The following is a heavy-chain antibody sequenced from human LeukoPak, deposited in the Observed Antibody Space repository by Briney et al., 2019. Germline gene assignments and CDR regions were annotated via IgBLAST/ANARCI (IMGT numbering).Heavy chain of an antibody. V-gene: IGHV4-59*08. CDR1: GGSISPNL. Sequence: SETLSLTCTVSGGSISPNLWSWIRQPPGKGLEWIGYIQYSGDTHYNPSLESRVTISVDTSKNQVSLKVISVTAADTAVYYCARHVLLGVTVFDVWGQGTLVTVSS. J-gene: IGHJ4*02. D-gene: IGHD2/OR15-2a*01. CDR2: IQYSGDT. CDR3: ARHVLLGVTVFDV.